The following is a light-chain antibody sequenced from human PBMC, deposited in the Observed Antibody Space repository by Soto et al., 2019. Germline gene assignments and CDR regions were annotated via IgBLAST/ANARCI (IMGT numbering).Light chain of an antibody. CDR2: DVS. CDR3: NSYTTSSTYV. V-gene: IGLV2-14*01. CDR1: SSDVGGYNY. Sequence: QTVLTQPASVSGSPGQPITISCTGTSSDVGGYNYVSWYQQNPGKAPKVMIYDVSNRPSGVSNRFSGSKSGNTASLTISGLQAEDEADYYCNSYTTSSTYVFGTGTRSPS. J-gene: IGLJ1*01.